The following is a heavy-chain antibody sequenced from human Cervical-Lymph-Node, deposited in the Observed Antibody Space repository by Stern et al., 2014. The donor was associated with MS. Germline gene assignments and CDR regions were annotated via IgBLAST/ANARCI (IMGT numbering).Heavy chain of an antibody. V-gene: IGHV5-51*01. CDR1: GYTFSNFW. CDR3: VRRRDSAGYDTFDL. CDR2: LYPADSDT. Sequence: VQLVQSGAEVKKPGESLKISCRTSGYTFSNFWIGWVRQMPANGLEWMWVLYPADSDTTYSPSFQGQVTISADESISTAYLQWRSLKASDTAMYYCVRRRDSAGYDTFDLWGQGTMLIVSS. D-gene: IGHD3-22*01. J-gene: IGHJ3*01.